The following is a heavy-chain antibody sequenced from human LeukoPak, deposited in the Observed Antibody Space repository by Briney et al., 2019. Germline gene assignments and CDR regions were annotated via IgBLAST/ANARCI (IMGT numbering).Heavy chain of an antibody. D-gene: IGHD6-19*01. CDR1: GFTFSSYP. CDR2: ISGSGGST. J-gene: IGHJ4*02. CDR3: ASIAVAGSWDYFDY. V-gene: IGHV3-23*01. Sequence: GGPLRLSCAASGFTFSSYPMSWLPQAPGKGLEWVSAISGSGGSTYYADSVKGRFTISRDNSKNTLYLQMNSLRAEDTAVYYCASIAVAGSWDYFDYWGQGTLVTVSS.